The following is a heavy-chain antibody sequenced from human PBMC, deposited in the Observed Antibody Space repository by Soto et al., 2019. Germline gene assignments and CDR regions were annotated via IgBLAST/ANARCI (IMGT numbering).Heavy chain of an antibody. V-gene: IGHV3-9*01. CDR2: ISWNSGSI. CDR3: AEDSGSSGSDAFDI. CDR1: GFTFDDYA. J-gene: IGHJ3*02. Sequence: GGSLRLSCAASGFTFDDYAMHWVRQAPGKGLEWVSGISWNSGSIGYADSVKGRFTISRDNAKNSLYLQMNSLRAEDTALYYCAEDSGSSGSDAFDIWGQGTMVTVSS. D-gene: IGHD3-22*01.